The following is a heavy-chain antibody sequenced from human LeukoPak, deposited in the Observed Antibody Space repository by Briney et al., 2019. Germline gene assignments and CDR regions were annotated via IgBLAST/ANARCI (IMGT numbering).Heavy chain of an antibody. CDR1: GYTFTGYY. CDR2: INPNSGGT. Sequence: ASVKVSCKASGYTFTGYYIHWVRQAPGQGLEWMGWINPNSGGTNYAQKFQGRVTMTRDTSISTAYMELSRLRSDDTAVYYCARFWSSSSGWNFDYWGQGTLVTVSS. D-gene: IGHD6-19*01. V-gene: IGHV1-2*02. CDR3: ARFWSSSSGWNFDY. J-gene: IGHJ4*02.